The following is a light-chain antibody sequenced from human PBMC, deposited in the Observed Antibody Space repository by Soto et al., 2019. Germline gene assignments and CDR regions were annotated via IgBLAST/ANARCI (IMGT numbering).Light chain of an antibody. J-gene: IGKJ1*01. CDR1: HGIRDD. CDR2: AAS. Sequence: AIQMTQSPSSLSASVGDRVTITCWASHGIRDDLGWYQQKPGQAPKLLIYAASNLQNGVPSRFSGSGSGIDFTLTISSLQPEDFASYYCLQDYNYPRTFGQGTKVDIK. CDR3: LQDYNYPRT. V-gene: IGKV1-6*01.